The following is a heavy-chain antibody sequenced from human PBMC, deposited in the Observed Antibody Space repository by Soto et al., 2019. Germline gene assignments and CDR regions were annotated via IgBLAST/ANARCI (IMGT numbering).Heavy chain of an antibody. CDR3: ARVPSGYHPNWFAP. CDR2: IHYTGST. CDR1: GYSISSYY. J-gene: IGHJ5*02. D-gene: IGHD5-12*01. V-gene: IGHV4-59*07. Sequence: PLDTLSHTCTAFGYSISSYYWSWIRQPPGNGLEWIGHIHYTGSTNYNPSLKSRVTISVDTSKNHFSLKLSSVTAADTAVYYCARVPSGYHPNWFAPWGQGTLVTVS.